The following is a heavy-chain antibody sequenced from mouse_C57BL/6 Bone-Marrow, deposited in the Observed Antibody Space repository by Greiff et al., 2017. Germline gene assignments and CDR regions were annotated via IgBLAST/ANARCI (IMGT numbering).Heavy chain of an antibody. CDR1: GYTFTDYY. D-gene: IGHD3-2*02. CDR2: INPNNGGT. J-gene: IGHJ3*01. V-gene: IGHV1-26*01. Sequence: EVQLQQSGPELVKPGASVKISCKASGYTFTDYYMNWVKQSHGKSLEWIGDINPNNGGTSYNQKFKGKATLTVDKSSSTAYMELRSLTSEDSAVYYCARWRDSSGYTFAYWGQGTLVTVSA. CDR3: ARWRDSSGYTFAY.